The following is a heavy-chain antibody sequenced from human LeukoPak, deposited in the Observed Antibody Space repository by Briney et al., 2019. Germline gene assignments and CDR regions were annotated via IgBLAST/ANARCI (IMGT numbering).Heavy chain of an antibody. V-gene: IGHV3-13*04. J-gene: IGHJ6*02. CDR3: AKCPVPFFDDGMDV. CDR2: FDIAGGT. Sequence: PGGSLRLSCAASGFTFSNYDMHWVRQVPGKGLEWISGFDIAGGTYYAGSVKGRFTISRDNARNSLFLQLNSLRAGDTAVYYCAKCPVPFFDDGMDVGGQGTTVIVFS. D-gene: IGHD6-6*01. CDR1: GFTFSNYD.